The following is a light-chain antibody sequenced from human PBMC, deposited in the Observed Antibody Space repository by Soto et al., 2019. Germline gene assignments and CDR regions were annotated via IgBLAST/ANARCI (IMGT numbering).Light chain of an antibody. V-gene: IGKV3-15*01. CDR3: QQYNDWLWT. Sequence: EIVMTPSPATLSVSPGERATLSCRASQSVSSNLAWYQQKPGQAPRLLIYGASTRATGIPARFSGRGSGTEFTLTITSLQSEDFAVYYCQQYNDWLWTFGQGTKVDIK. CDR1: QSVSSN. J-gene: IGKJ1*01. CDR2: GAS.